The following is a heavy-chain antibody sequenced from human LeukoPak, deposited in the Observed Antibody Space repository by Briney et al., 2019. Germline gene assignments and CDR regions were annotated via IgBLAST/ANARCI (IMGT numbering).Heavy chain of an antibody. Sequence: SETLSLTCTVSGGSISSSSYYWGWIRQPPGKGLEWIGSIYHSGSTYYNPSLKSRVTISVDTSKNQFSLKLSSVTAADTAVYYCARIVGANGCFDYWGQGTLVTVSS. D-gene: IGHD1-26*01. CDR1: GGSISSSSYY. CDR2: IYHSGST. J-gene: IGHJ4*02. V-gene: IGHV4-39*07. CDR3: ARIVGANGCFDY.